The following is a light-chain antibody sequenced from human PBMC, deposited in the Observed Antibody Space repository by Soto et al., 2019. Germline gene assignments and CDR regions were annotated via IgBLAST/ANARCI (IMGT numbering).Light chain of an antibody. CDR2: DAS. J-gene: IGKJ2*01. CDR1: VSSSY. CDR3: QQYDHSPPSI. Sequence: EIVLTQSPGTLSLSPGERATLSCRSSVSSSYVAWYQQRPGQAPRLLISDASNRATGVPDRFSGSGSGTDFTLTISRLEPEDFAVYYCQQYDHSPPSIFGQGTKLEIK. V-gene: IGKV3-20*01.